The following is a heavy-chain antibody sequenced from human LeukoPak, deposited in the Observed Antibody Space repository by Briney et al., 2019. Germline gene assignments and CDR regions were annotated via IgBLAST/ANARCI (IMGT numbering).Heavy chain of an antibody. Sequence: ASVKVSCKASGYTFTGYYIHRVRQAPGQGLEWMGWINPHSGGTNYAQKFQGRVTVTRDTSISTAYMELSRLRSDDTAVYYCARGGSGWFDAFDIWGQGTMVTVSS. CDR1: GYTFTGYY. J-gene: IGHJ3*02. CDR3: ARGGSGWFDAFDI. D-gene: IGHD6-19*01. V-gene: IGHV1-2*02. CDR2: INPHSGGT.